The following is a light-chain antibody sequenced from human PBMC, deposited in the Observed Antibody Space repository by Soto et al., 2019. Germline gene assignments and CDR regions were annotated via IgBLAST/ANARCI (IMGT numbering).Light chain of an antibody. Sequence: QSVLTQPASVSGSPGQSITISCTGTSRDVGGYNYVSWYQHHPGKAPKIIIYDVSNRPSGVSIRFSGSKSDNTASLTISGLQPEDEADYHCSSYTTSNTRQIVFGTGTKVTVL. CDR3: SSYTTSNTRQIV. V-gene: IGLV2-14*03. CDR2: DVS. J-gene: IGLJ1*01. CDR1: SRDVGGYNY.